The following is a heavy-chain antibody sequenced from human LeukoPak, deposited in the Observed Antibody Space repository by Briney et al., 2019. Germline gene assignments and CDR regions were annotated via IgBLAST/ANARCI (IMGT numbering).Heavy chain of an antibody. CDR3: ARAMVRGVRVRPTLDY. J-gene: IGHJ4*02. D-gene: IGHD3-10*01. CDR1: GFTFSSYG. V-gene: IGHV3-33*01. CDR2: IWFDGKNE. Sequence: PGGSLRLSCAASGFTFSSYGMHWVRQAPGKGLEWVADIWFDGKNEHFADSVKGRFTISRDNSKNTMYLQMNSLRAEDTAVYYCARAMVRGVRVRPTLDYWGQGTLVTVSS.